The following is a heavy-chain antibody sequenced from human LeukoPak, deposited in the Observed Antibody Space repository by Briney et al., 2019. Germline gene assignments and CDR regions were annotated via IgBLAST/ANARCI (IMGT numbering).Heavy chain of an antibody. Sequence: ASVKVSCKASGYTFTGYYMHWVRQVPGQGLEWMGWINPNSGRTNYAQRFQGRVTMTRDTSISTAYMELSRLTFDDTAVYYCARGVAVAANPLLYYYMDVWGKGTTVTVSS. J-gene: IGHJ6*03. CDR2: INPNSGRT. V-gene: IGHV1-2*02. D-gene: IGHD6-19*01. CDR1: GYTFTGYY. CDR3: ARGVAVAANPLLYYYMDV.